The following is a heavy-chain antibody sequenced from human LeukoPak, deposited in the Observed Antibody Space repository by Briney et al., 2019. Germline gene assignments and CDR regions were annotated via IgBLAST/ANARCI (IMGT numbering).Heavy chain of an antibody. Sequence: SETLSLTCTVSGGSINSNSYSWGWIRQPPGKGLEWIGTIYNTGNTHYNPSLKSRVTISVDTSKNQFSLKLSSVTAADTAVYYCARRYGYMDVWGKGTTVTVSS. CDR2: IYNTGNT. CDR3: ARRYGYMDV. J-gene: IGHJ6*03. CDR1: GGSINSNSYS. D-gene: IGHD1-1*01. V-gene: IGHV4-39*07.